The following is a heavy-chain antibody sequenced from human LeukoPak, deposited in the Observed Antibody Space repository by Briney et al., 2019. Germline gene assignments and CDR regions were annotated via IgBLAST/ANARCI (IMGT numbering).Heavy chain of an antibody. CDR1: GGSISSYY. CDR2: IYTSGST. J-gene: IGHJ4*02. D-gene: IGHD4-23*01. Sequence: SSETLSLTCTVSGGSISSYYWSWIRQPAGKGLEWIGRIYTSGSTNYNPSLKSRVTMSVDTSKNQFSLRLSSVTAADTAVYYCARDRWSGESDYWGQGTLVTVSS. CDR3: ARDRWSGESDY. V-gene: IGHV4-4*07.